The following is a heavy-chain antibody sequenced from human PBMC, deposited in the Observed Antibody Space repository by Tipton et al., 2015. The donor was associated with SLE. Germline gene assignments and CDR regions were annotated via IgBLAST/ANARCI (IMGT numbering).Heavy chain of an antibody. CDR2: IHYRGNT. CDR3: ARDRKLTGDGLDY. V-gene: IGHV4-31*03. J-gene: IGHJ4*02. CDR1: GDSIAGGGSY. Sequence: TLSLTCSVSGDSIAGGGSYWSWLRQFPGRGLEWIGYIHYRGNTFYNPSLKSRASVSLDTPNNQFFLTLSSVTATDTAVYYCARDRKLTGDGLDYWGQGTLVTVSS. D-gene: IGHD7-27*01.